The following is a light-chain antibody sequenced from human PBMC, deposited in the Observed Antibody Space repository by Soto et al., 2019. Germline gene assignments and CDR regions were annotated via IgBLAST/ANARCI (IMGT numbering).Light chain of an antibody. Sequence: IVLTQSPATLSLSPGERAALSCGASQSVSSNYLAWYQQKPGLAPRLLIYGASRRATGIPDRFSGSGSGADFILSVSRLEPEDFAVYYCQQYGSSPWTFGQGTKVEFK. V-gene: IGKV3D-20*01. CDR3: QQYGSSPWT. CDR1: QSVSSNY. CDR2: GAS. J-gene: IGKJ1*01.